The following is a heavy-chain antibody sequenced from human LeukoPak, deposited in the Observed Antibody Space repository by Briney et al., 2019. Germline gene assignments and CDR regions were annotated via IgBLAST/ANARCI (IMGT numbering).Heavy chain of an antibody. CDR1: GFTFSSYA. CDR3: ARDLNIAAAANFYYFDY. D-gene: IGHD6-13*01. V-gene: IGHV3-23*01. J-gene: IGHJ4*02. Sequence: GGSLRLSCAASGFTFSSYAMSWVRQAPGKGLEWVSAISGSGGSTYYADSVKGRFTISRDNSKNTLYLQMNSLRAEDTAVYYCARDLNIAAAANFYYFDYWGQGTLVTVSS. CDR2: ISGSGGST.